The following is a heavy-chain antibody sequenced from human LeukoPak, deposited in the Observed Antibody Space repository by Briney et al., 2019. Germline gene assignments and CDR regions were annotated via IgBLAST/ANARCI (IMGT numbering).Heavy chain of an antibody. J-gene: IGHJ6*02. CDR1: GFTFSSYA. Sequence: GGSLRLSCAASGFTFSSYAMHWVRQAPGKGLEYVSAISSNGGSTYYANSVKGRFTISRDNSKNTLYLQMGSLRAEDMAVYYCARDGPYYDFWSGYYNYGMDVWGQGTTVTVSS. V-gene: IGHV3-64*01. CDR3: ARDGPYYDFWSGYYNYGMDV. CDR2: ISSNGGST. D-gene: IGHD3-3*01.